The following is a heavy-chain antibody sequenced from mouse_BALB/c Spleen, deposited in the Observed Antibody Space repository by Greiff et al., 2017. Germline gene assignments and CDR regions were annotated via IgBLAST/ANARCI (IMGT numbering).Heavy chain of an antibody. D-gene: IGHD1-1*01. J-gene: IGHJ4*01. V-gene: IGHV1-31*01. CDR2: INPYNGAT. CDR3: AYYYGSSYYYAMDY. Sequence: VQLQQSGPELVKPGASVKISCKASGYSFTGYYMHWVKQSHVKSLEWIGRINPYNGATSYNQNFKDKASLTVDKSSSTAYMELHSLTSEDSAVYYCAYYYGSSYYYAMDYWGQGTSVTVSS. CDR1: GYSFTGYY.